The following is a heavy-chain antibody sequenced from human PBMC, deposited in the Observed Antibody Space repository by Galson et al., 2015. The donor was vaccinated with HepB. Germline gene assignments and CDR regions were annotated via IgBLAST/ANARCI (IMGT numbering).Heavy chain of an antibody. CDR2: IYNSGST. V-gene: IGHV4-31*11. Sequence: TLSLTCAVSGGSISSGGYYWSWIRQYPGEGLEWIGYIYNSGSTYYNPSLKSRVIVSLDTSKNQFSLKLTSVTAADTAVYYCARSGMLGAALFDYWGQGTLVTVSS. CDR3: ARSGMLGAALFDY. CDR1: GGSISSGGYY. J-gene: IGHJ4*02. D-gene: IGHD1-14*01.